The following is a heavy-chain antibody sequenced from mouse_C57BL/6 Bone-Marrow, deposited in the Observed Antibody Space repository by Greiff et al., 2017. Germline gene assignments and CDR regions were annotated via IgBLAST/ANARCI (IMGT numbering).Heavy chain of an antibody. J-gene: IGHJ4*01. CDR3: ARDRVGRSTMVPYAMDY. CDR1: GFTFSSYA. CDR2: ISDGGSYT. D-gene: IGHD2-1*01. Sequence: DVMLVESGGGLVKPGGSLKLSCAASGFTFSSYAMSWVRQTPEKRLEWVATISDGGSYTYYPDNVKGRFTISRDNAKNNLYLQMSHLKSEDTAMYYCARDRVGRSTMVPYAMDYWGQGTSVTVSS. V-gene: IGHV5-4*01.